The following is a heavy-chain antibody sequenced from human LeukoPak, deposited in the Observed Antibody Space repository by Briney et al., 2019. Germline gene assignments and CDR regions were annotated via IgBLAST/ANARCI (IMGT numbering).Heavy chain of an antibody. V-gene: IGHV3-30*18. CDR3: AKGSGYSSGCYLEY. D-gene: IGHD6-19*01. CDR1: GFTFCSYG. J-gene: IGHJ4*02. Sequence: GGSLRLSCAASGFTFCSYGWHWVRQAPGKGLEWVAVISYDGSNKYYADSVKGRFTISIDNSKNTLYLQMNSLRAEDTAVYYCAKGSGYSSGCYLEYWFQGTPLTVSS. CDR2: ISYDGSNK.